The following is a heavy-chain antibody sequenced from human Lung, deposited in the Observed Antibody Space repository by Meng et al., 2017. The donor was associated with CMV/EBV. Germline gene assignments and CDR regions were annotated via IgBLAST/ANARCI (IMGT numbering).Heavy chain of an antibody. CDR2: INPSGGST. D-gene: IGHD3-3*02. V-gene: IGHV1-46*01. J-gene: IGHJ4*02. CDR3: ARKPFLEAMDY. Sequence: ASFXVSCKASGYTFTSYYMDWVRQAPGQGLEWMGIINPSGGSTIYAQKFQGRVTMTRETSTSTVYMELISLRSEDTAVYYCARKPFLEAMDYWGQGTLVTVSS. CDR1: GYTFTSYY.